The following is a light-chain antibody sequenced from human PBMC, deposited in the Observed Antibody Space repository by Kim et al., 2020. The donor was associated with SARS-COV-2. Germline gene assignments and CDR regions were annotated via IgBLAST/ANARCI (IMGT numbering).Light chain of an antibody. CDR3: CSYAGNYVI. V-gene: IGLV2-11*02. Sequence: PGQSVTISCTGTISDVGGYNYVSWYLKNPGKAPKLMIYDVSERPSGVPDRFSGSKTGNTASLTVSGLQAEDEADYYCCSYAGNYVIFGEGTQLTVL. CDR2: DVS. J-gene: IGLJ2*01. CDR1: ISDVGGYNY.